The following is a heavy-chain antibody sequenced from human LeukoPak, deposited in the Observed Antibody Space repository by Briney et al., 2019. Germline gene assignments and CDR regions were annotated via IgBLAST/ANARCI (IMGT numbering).Heavy chain of an antibody. V-gene: IGHV4-59*08. CDR3: ARHSSSGRFPFDY. Sequence: SETLSLTCTVSGGSISSYYWSWIRQPPGKGLEWIGYIYYSGSTNYNPSLKSRVTISVDTSKNQFSLKLSSVTAADTAVYYCARHSSSGRFPFDYWGQGTLVTVSS. CDR2: IYYSGST. D-gene: IGHD6-19*01. J-gene: IGHJ4*02. CDR1: GGSISSYY.